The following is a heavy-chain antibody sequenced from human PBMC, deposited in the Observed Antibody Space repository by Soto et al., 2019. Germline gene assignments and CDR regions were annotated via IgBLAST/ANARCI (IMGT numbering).Heavy chain of an antibody. CDR3: ARGSSTLRFLEVGWFDP. CDR1: GYTFTGYY. V-gene: IGHV1-2*02. CDR2: INPNSGGT. D-gene: IGHD3-3*01. Sequence: GASVKVSCKASGYTFTGYYMHWVRQAPGQGLEWMGWINPNSGGTNYAQKFQGRVTMTRDTSISTAYMELSRLRSDDTAVYYCARGSSTLRFLEVGWFDPWGLGTLDTVSS. J-gene: IGHJ5*02.